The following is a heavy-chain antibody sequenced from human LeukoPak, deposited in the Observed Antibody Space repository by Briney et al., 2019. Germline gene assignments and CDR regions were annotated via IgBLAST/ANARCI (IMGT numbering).Heavy chain of an antibody. CDR2: ISSSSSYI. J-gene: IGHJ4*02. V-gene: IGHV3-21*01. CDR1: GFTFSSYS. D-gene: IGHD6-19*01. CDR3: ARAVTPVVAGNY. Sequence: GGSLRLSCAASGFTFSSYSMNWVRQAPGKGLEWVSSISSSSSYIYYADSVKGRFTISRDNAKNSLYLQMNSLRAEDTAVYYCARAVTPVVAGNYWGQGTLVTVSS.